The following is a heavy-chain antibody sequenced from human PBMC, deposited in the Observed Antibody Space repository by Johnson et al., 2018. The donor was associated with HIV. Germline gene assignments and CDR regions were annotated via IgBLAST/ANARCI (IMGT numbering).Heavy chain of an antibody. Sequence: VQLVESGGGLVKPGESLRLSCAASGFTFSNAWMSWVRQAPGKGLEWVGRIKSKTDGGTTDYAAPVKGRVTISRDDSKNTLYLQMNSLKTEDTAVYYCTTEASKIVGVNHDDAFDIWGQGTMVTVSS. CDR2: IKSKTDGGTT. CDR3: TTEASKIVGVNHDDAFDI. D-gene: IGHD3-16*01. CDR1: GFTFSNAW. J-gene: IGHJ3*02. V-gene: IGHV3-15*01.